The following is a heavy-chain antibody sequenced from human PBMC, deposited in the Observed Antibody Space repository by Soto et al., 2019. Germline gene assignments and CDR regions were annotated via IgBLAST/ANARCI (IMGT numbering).Heavy chain of an antibody. Sequence: PSETLSLTCGVSGGSLSGYYWNWIRQSPGKGLEWIREINHSASTTYNPSLKSRVTISIDTSKNQFSVKLNSVTAADTAVYYCARDRRHWNYWGQGTLVTVSS. J-gene: IGHJ4*02. CDR1: GGSLSGYY. CDR3: ARDRRHWNY. CDR2: INHSAST. D-gene: IGHD1-1*01. V-gene: IGHV4-34*01.